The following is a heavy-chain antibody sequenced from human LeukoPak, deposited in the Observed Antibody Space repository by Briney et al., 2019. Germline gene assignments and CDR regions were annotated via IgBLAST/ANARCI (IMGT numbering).Heavy chain of an antibody. D-gene: IGHD1-26*01. J-gene: IGHJ6*02. V-gene: IGHV3-74*01. Sequence: GGSLRLSCAASGFTFSSYWMHWVRQAPGKGLVWVSRINSDGSSTSYADSVKGRFTISRDNAKNTLYLQMNSLRAEDTAVYYCARVGNDYYDMDVWGQGTTVTVSS. CDR3: ARVGNDYYDMDV. CDR2: INSDGSST. CDR1: GFTFSSYW.